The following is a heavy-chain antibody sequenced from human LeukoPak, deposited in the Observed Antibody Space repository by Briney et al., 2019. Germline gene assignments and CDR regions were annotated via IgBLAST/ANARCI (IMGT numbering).Heavy chain of an antibody. D-gene: IGHD3-22*01. CDR2: IIPIFGTA. V-gene: IGHV1-69*05. Sequence: GAPVKVSCKASGGTFSSYAISWVRQAPGQGLEWMGGIIPIFGTANYAQKFQGRVTITTDESTSTAYMELSSLRSEDTAVYYCAAYYDSSGYYSNWFDPWGQGTLVTVSS. CDR1: GGTFSSYA. CDR3: AAYYDSSGYYSNWFDP. J-gene: IGHJ5*02.